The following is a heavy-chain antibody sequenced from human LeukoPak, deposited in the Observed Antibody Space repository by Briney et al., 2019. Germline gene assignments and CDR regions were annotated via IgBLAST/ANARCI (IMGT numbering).Heavy chain of an antibody. CDR3: ARVTARSTWVGMDV. J-gene: IGHJ6*02. D-gene: IGHD1-26*01. CDR2: IYYSGST. V-gene: IGHV4-31*03. Sequence: PSETLSLACTVSGGSIGSGGYYWSWIRQHPGKGLEWIGYIYYSGSTYYNPSHKSRVTISVDTSKNQFSLKLSSVTAADTAVYYCARVTARSTWVGMDVWGQGTTVTVSS. CDR1: GGSIGSGGYY.